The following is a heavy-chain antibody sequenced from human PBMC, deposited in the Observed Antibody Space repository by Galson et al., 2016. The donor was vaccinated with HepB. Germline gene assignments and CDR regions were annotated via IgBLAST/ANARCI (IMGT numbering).Heavy chain of an antibody. V-gene: IGHV3-23*01. CDR1: GFTFSSYA. CDR3: AKAFTTADNFYQFGMDV. Sequence: SLRLSCAASGFTFSSYAISWVRQAPGKGLEWVSAISGSGGSTYYADSVKGRFTVSRDNSKNTLYLQIDSLRSEDTAVYYCAKAFTTADNFYQFGMDVWGKGTTVTVSS. CDR2: ISGSGGST. J-gene: IGHJ6*04. D-gene: IGHD1-1*01.